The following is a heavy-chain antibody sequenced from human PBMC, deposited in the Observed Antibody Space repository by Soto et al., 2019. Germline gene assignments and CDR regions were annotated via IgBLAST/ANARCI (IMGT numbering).Heavy chain of an antibody. J-gene: IGHJ4*02. CDR1: GDSVSSNHAT. CDR2: TYYRSKWYY. D-gene: IGHD4-17*01. CDR3: AKDPNGDYVGAFDS. V-gene: IGHV6-1*01. Sequence: SQTLSLTCAISGDSVSSNHATWDWIRQSPSRGLEWLGRTYYRSKWYYDYALSVKSRITINPGTSNNQLSLHMNSLRADDTAVYYCAKDPNGDYVGAFDSWGQGTLVTVSS.